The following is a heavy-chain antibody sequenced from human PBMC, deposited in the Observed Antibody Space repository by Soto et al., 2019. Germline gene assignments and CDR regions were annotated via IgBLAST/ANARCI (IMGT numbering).Heavy chain of an antibody. Sequence: EVQLVESGGGLVQPGGSLKLSCAASGFTFSGSAMHWVRQASGKGLEWVGRIRSKANNYATAYAASVKGRFTISRDDSKNTAYLPMNRLKTEDTAVYYCTRHALQYCGGDCYLLPYFDLWGRGTLVTVSS. D-gene: IGHD2-21*02. V-gene: IGHV3-73*02. CDR2: IRSKANNYAT. CDR1: GFTFSGSA. CDR3: TRHALQYCGGDCYLLPYFDL. J-gene: IGHJ2*01.